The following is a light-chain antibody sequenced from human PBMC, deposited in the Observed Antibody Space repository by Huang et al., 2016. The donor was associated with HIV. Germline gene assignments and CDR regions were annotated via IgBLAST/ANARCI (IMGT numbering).Light chain of an antibody. CDR1: QSILYSSTGKSS. J-gene: IGKJ3*01. CDR3: QQYYSSPFT. Sequence: DIVMTKSPDSLAVSLGERATINCKSSQSILYSSTGKSSLACYHQKPGQPPKLLIYWASTRESGVPDRFSGSGSGTDFTLTISSLQAEDVAVYYCQQYYSSPFTFGPGTKVDIK. V-gene: IGKV4-1*01. CDR2: WAS.